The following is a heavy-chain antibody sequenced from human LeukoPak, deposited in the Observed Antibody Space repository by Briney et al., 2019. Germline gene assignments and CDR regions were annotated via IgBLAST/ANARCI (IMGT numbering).Heavy chain of an antibody. D-gene: IGHD6-6*01. CDR1: GGSISSSSYY. Sequence: NPSETLSLTCTVSGGSISSSSYYWGWIRQPPGKGLEWIGSIYYSGSTNYNPSLKSRVTISVDTSKNQFSLKLSSVTAADTAVYYCARDEITEGSSSSSGDAFDIWGQGTMVTVSS. J-gene: IGHJ3*02. CDR3: ARDEITEGSSSSSGDAFDI. V-gene: IGHV4-39*07. CDR2: IYYSGST.